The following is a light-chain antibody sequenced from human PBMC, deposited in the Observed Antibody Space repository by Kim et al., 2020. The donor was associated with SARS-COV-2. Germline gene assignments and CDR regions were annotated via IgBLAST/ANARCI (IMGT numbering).Light chain of an antibody. CDR2: QDS. Sequence: VSPGQIASITCSGDKLGDKYACWYQQKPGQSPVLVIYQDSKRHSGIPERFSGSNSGNTATLTISGTQAMDEADYYCQAWDSSTAVFGGGTQLTVL. J-gene: IGLJ3*02. V-gene: IGLV3-1*01. CDR1: KLGDKY. CDR3: QAWDSSTAV.